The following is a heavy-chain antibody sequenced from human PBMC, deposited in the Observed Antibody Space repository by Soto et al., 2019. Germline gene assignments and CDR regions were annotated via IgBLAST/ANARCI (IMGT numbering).Heavy chain of an antibody. CDR1: GGSFGGHS. Sequence: SETLSLTCAVYGGSFGGHSWNWVRQPLGKGLEWMGEIIHSLSANYNPSLKSRVSISMDTSKNQMYLNLTSVPAADTGVYFCARGRYIPTGFWGPGTLVTVSS. V-gene: IGHV4-34*12. CDR2: IIHSLSA. J-gene: IGHJ4*02. D-gene: IGHD2-21*01. CDR3: ARGRYIPTGF.